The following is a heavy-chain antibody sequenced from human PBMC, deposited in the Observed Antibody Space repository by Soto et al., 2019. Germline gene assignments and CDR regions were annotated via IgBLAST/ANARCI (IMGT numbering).Heavy chain of an antibody. CDR3: ASSTGDGYNPYYFDY. CDR2: IYYSGST. V-gene: IGHV4-59*01. Sequence: PSETLSLTCTVSGGSISSYYWSWIRQPPGKGLEWIGYIYYSGSTNYNPSLKSRVTISVDTSKNQFSLKLSSVTAADTAVYHCASSTGDGYNPYYFDYWGQGTLVTVSS. D-gene: IGHD5-12*01. J-gene: IGHJ4*02. CDR1: GGSISSYY.